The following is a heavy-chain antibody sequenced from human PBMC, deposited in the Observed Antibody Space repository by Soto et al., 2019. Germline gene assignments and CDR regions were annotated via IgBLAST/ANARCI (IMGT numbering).Heavy chain of an antibody. J-gene: IGHJ4*02. D-gene: IGHD1-1*01. Sequence: QVQLQQWGAGLVKPSETLSLSCAVYVQSFSGHSWAWIRQTPGKGMEWIGEINESGSTYYNPSLKSRVTTSTDTTKNQFSLKLSSVSAAETASYFCARGSGIVALPGELEDVKYDYWGQGTLVNVSS. V-gene: IGHV4-34*01. CDR3: ARGSGIVALPGELEDVKYDY. CDR1: VQSFSGHS. CDR2: INESGST.